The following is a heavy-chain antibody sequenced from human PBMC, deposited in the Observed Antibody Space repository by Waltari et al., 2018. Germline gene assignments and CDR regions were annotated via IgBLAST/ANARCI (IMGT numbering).Heavy chain of an antibody. J-gene: IGHJ4*02. Sequence: VQLVQSGAEVKKPGSSVKVSCKASGGTFSIYTISWVRQAPGQGLEWMGRIIPILGIANYAQKFQGRVTITADKSTSTAYMELSSLRSEDTAVYYCARDDGYCSGGSCYLVDYWGQGTLVTVSS. D-gene: IGHD2-15*01. V-gene: IGHV1-69*08. CDR2: IIPILGIA. CDR3: ARDDGYCSGGSCYLVDY. CDR1: GGTFSIYT.